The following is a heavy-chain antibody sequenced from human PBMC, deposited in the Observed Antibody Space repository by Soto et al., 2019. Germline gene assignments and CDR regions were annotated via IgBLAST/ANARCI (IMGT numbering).Heavy chain of an antibody. J-gene: IGHJ4*02. CDR3: ATARRDGYNYPFDY. D-gene: IGHD5-12*01. Sequence: GGSLRLSCAASGFTFSSYAMSWVRQAPGKGLEWVSAISGSGGSTYYADSVKGRFTISRDNSKNTLYLQMNSLRAEDTAVYYCATARRDGYNYPFDYWGQGTLVTVSS. CDR2: ISGSGGST. V-gene: IGHV3-23*01. CDR1: GFTFSSYA.